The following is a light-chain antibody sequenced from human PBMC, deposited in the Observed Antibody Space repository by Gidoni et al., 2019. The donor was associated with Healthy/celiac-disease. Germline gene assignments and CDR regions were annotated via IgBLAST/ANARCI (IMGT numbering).Light chain of an antibody. J-gene: IGLJ2*01. CDR3: CSYAGSSTYVV. Sequence: QSALTQPASVSGSPGQSITISCTGTSRDVGSYNLVSWYQQHPGKAPKLMIYEGSKRPSGVSNRFSGSKSGNTASLTLSGLQAEDEADYCCCSYAGSSTYVVFGGGTKLTVL. V-gene: IGLV2-23*01. CDR2: EGS. CDR1: SRDVGSYNL.